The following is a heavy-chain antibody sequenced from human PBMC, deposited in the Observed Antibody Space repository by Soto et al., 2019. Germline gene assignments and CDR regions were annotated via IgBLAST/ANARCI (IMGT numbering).Heavy chain of an antibody. Sequence: SETLSLTCAVSGGSISSNNWWSWVRQPPGKGLEWIGEISHSGSANYNPSLKSRVTISVDKSKNQFSLKLSSLTAAYTAVYYCARVFMTLWARYGLDVWGQGTTVTVSS. CDR2: ISHSGSA. J-gene: IGHJ6*01. CDR1: GGSISSNNW. V-gene: IGHV4-4*02. CDR3: ARVFMTLWARYGLDV. D-gene: IGHD5-18*01.